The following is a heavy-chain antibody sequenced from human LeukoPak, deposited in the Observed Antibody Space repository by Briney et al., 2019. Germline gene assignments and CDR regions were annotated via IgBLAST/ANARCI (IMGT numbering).Heavy chain of an antibody. Sequence: SETLSLTCTVSGGSISSSSYYWGWIRQPPGKGLEWIGSIYYSGSTYYNPSLKSRVTISVDTSKNQFSLKLSSVTAADTAVYYCARWGSGYYLYYFDYWGQGTLVTVSS. V-gene: IGHV4-39*07. CDR2: IYYSGST. CDR1: GGSISSSSYY. D-gene: IGHD3-22*01. J-gene: IGHJ4*02. CDR3: ARWGSGYYLYYFDY.